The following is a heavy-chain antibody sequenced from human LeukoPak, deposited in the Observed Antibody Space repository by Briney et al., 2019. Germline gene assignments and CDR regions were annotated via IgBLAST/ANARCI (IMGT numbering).Heavy chain of an antibody. J-gene: IGHJ4*02. Sequence: ASVKVSCKTSGYTFTNYGVSRVRQAPGQGLEWMGWISAYNGYTNYAQKLQVRVTMTTDTSTSTAYMELRSLTSDDTAVYYCARDRQWLPDYWGQGTLVTVSS. CDR2: ISAYNGYT. V-gene: IGHV1-18*01. CDR1: GYTFTNYG. D-gene: IGHD6-19*01. CDR3: ARDRQWLPDY.